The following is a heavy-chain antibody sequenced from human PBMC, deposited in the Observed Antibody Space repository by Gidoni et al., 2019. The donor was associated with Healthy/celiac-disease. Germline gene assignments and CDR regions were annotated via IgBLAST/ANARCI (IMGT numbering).Heavy chain of an antibody. CDR3: ASKYCSGGSCYIQQLDY. Sequence: QVQLVQSGAEVKKPGASVKVSCKASGYTFTGYYMHWVRQAPGQGLEWMGWINPNSGGTNYAQKCQGRVTMTRDTSISTAYMELSRLRSDDTAVYYCASKYCSGGSCYIQQLDYWGQGTLVTVSS. CDR1: GYTFTGYY. D-gene: IGHD2-15*01. CDR2: INPNSGGT. J-gene: IGHJ4*02. V-gene: IGHV1-2*02.